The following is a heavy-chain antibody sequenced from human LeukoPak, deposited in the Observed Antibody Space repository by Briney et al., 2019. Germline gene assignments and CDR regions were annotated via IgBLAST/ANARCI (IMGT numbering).Heavy chain of an antibody. CDR3: ATGRTTVTPNNWFDP. V-gene: IGHV1-24*01. CDR1: GYTLTELS. Sequence: ASVKVSCKVSGYTLTELSMHWVRQAPGKGLEWMGGFDPEDGESIYAQKFQGRVTMTEDTSTDTAYMELSSLRSEDTAVYYCATGRTTVTPNNWFDPWGQGTLVTVSS. CDR2: FDPEDGES. D-gene: IGHD4-17*01. J-gene: IGHJ5*02.